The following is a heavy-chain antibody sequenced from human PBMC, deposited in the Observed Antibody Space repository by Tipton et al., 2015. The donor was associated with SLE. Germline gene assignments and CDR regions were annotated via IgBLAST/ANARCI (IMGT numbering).Heavy chain of an antibody. CDR3: ARTSWGTAMVDY. Sequence: QLVQSGAEVKKPGASVKVSCKASGYSFSNFGVSWVRQAPGKGLEWMGWISGYNGNTDYAQKLQGRVTMTTDTSTSTAYMELRSLRSDDTAVYYCARTSWGTAMVDYWGQGTLVTVSS. J-gene: IGHJ4*02. V-gene: IGHV1-18*01. CDR1: GYSFSNFG. CDR2: ISGYNGNT. D-gene: IGHD5-18*01.